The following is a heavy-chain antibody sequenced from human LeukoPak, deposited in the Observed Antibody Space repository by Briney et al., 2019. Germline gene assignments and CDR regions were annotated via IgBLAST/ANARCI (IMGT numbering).Heavy chain of an antibody. CDR3: AKRGRQWLVTYYWYFDL. CDR1: GGSISSDY. Sequence: SETLSLTCTVSGGSISSDYWSWIRQPPGKGLEWIGYMYYSGSANYNPSLKSRVTISVDTSKNQFSLKLSSATAADTAVYYCAKRGRQWLVTYYWYFDLWGRGTLVTVSS. V-gene: IGHV4-59*01. CDR2: MYYSGSA. J-gene: IGHJ2*01. D-gene: IGHD6-19*01.